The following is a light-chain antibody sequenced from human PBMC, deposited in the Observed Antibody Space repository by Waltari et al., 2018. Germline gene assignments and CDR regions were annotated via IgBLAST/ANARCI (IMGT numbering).Light chain of an antibody. CDR2: LGS. CDR1: QSLLHSNGCNY. CDR3: MQSLRALWT. J-gene: IGKJ1*01. Sequence: DIVVTQSPLSLPVTPGEPASISCRSSQSLLHSNGCNYLDWYLQKPGQSPQLLIYLGSNRASGVPDRFSGSGSGTDFTLKISRVEAEDVGVYYCMQSLRALWTFGQGTKVEIK. V-gene: IGKV2-28*01.